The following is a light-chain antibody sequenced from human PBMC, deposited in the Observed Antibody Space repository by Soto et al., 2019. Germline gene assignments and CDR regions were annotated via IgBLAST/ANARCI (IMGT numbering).Light chain of an antibody. J-gene: IGKJ2*01. CDR3: QRYGSSPPYT. V-gene: IGKV3-20*01. CDR2: DTS. CDR1: QSVSRSY. Sequence: EIVLTQYPGTLFLSPGERATLSCRASQSVSRSYLAWYQQKPGQAPRLLIYDTSTRATGIPDTFSGSGSGTDFTLTISRLEPEDFAVYYCQRYGSSPPYTFGQGTKLEIK.